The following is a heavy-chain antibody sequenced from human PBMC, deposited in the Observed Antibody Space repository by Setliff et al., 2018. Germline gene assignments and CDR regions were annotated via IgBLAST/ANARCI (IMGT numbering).Heavy chain of an antibody. V-gene: IGHV3-48*03. Sequence: PGESLKISCEASGFTFKTYEMIWVRQAPGKGLERVSKTHTDGITIYSDSVRGRFTIFGDSAKNSLHLQMTSLSAEDTAVYYCARRLPYFGMDVWGQGTTVTVSS. J-gene: IGHJ6*02. CDR3: ARRLPYFGMDV. CDR2: THTDGITI. CDR1: GFTFKTYE. D-gene: IGHD2-15*01.